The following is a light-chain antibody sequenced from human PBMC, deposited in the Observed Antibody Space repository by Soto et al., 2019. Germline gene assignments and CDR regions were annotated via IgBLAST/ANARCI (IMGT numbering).Light chain of an antibody. CDR1: QSISSW. CDR3: QQYNSYSWT. V-gene: IGKV1-5*01. Sequence: DIQMTQSPSTLSASVGDRVSITCRASQSISSWLAWYHQKPGKAPKLLIYDAYSLESGVPSRLSGSGSGTEFTLTISSLQPDDFATYYCQQYNSYSWTFGQGTKV. J-gene: IGKJ1*01. CDR2: DAY.